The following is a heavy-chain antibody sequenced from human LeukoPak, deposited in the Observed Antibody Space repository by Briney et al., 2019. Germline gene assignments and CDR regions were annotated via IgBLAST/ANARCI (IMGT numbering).Heavy chain of an antibody. V-gene: IGHV3-23*01. D-gene: IGHD6-19*01. CDR3: GKNPDHWCIRGWSFSY. J-gene: IGHJ4*02. CDR1: RLTFVSYA. CDR2: ISGSGGST. Sequence: PGGSLILSCAGSRLTFVSYAMSSARQAPGKGLEWVLGISGSGGSTYYADSVKGRFTISRDNFKNKLYLQMNSLRAENTAVYFCGKNPDHWCIRGWSFSYCGQGTPVTVSS.